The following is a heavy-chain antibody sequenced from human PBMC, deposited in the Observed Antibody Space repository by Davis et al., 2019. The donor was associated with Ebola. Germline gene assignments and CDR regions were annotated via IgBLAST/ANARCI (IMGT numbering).Heavy chain of an antibody. CDR1: GFTFSSYS. D-gene: IGHD6-6*01. Sequence: GESLKISCAASGFTFSSYSMNWVRQAPGKGLEWVSSISSSSSYIYYADSVKGRFTISRDNAKNSLYLQMNSLRAEDTAVYYCARGHSSSSSGDYWGQGTLVTVSS. J-gene: IGHJ4*02. CDR3: ARGHSSSSSGDY. V-gene: IGHV3-21*01. CDR2: ISSSSSYI.